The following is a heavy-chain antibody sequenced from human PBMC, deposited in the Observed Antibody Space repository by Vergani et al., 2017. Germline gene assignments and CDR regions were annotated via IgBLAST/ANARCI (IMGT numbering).Heavy chain of an antibody. D-gene: IGHD4/OR15-4a*01. CDR2: IYYSGST. CDR1: GGSISSGDYY. J-gene: IGHJ5*02. Sequence: QVQLQESGPGLVKPSQTLTLTCTVSGGSISSGDYYWSWIRQPPGKGLEWIGYIYYSGSTYYNPSLKSRVTISVDTSKNQFSLKLSSVTAADTAVYYCAXGKEAANFRGWFEPWGQGTLVIVSS. CDR3: AXGKEAANFRGWFEP. V-gene: IGHV4-30-4*08.